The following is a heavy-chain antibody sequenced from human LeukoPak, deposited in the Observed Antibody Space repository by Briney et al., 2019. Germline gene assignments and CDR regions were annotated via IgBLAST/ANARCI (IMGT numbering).Heavy chain of an antibody. J-gene: IGHJ5*01. V-gene: IGHV1-58*02. Sequence: SVKVSCKASGFTFTSSAMQWVRQARGQRLEWIGWIVIGSGNTNYAQKFQERVTITRDMSTSTAYMELSSLRSEDTAVYYCAAIPGYYYDSSGYSWFDYWGQGTLVTVSS. CDR2: IVIGSGNT. CDR3: AAIPGYYYDSSGYSWFDY. CDR1: GFTFTSSA. D-gene: IGHD3-22*01.